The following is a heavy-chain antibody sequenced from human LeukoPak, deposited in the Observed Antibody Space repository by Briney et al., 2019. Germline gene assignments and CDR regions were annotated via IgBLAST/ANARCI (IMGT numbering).Heavy chain of an antibody. J-gene: IGHJ6*02. CDR3: ARAYGDSNYHYYGMDV. Sequence: PGGSLRLSCAASGFTVSSIYMTWVRQAAGKGLEWVSLIYSAGNTYYADSVKGRFTISRDNSQNTLYLQLNSLRAEDTAVYYCARAYGDSNYHYYGMDVWGQGTTVTVSS. D-gene: IGHD4-17*01. CDR2: IYSAGNT. CDR1: GFTVSSIY. V-gene: IGHV3-53*01.